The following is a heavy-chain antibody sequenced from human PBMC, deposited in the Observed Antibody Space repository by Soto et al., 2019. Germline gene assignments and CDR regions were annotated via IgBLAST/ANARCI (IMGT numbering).Heavy chain of an antibody. D-gene: IGHD1-20*01. CDR1: GGTFSSYA. Sequence: ASVKVSCKASGGTFSSYAISWVRQAPGQGLEWMGGIIPIFGTANYAQKFQGRVTITADKSTSTAYMELSSLRSEDTAVYYCATSITGMSYYYYGMDVWGQGTTVTVSS. CDR3: ATSITGMSYYYYGMDV. J-gene: IGHJ6*02. V-gene: IGHV1-69*06. CDR2: IIPIFGTA.